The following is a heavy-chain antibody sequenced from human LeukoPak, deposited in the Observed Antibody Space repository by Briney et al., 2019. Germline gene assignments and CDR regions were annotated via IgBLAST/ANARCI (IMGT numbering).Heavy chain of an antibody. Sequence: KPGGSLRLSCAASGFTFSDYYMSWIRQAPGKGLEWVSYISGSSSYTNYADSVKGRFTISRDNAKNSLYLQMNSLRAEDTAVYYCARVSSYDSSGYYATGPDDAFDIWGQGTMVTVSS. V-gene: IGHV3-11*05. CDR2: ISGSSSYT. J-gene: IGHJ3*02. D-gene: IGHD3-22*01. CDR1: GFTFSDYY. CDR3: ARVSSYDSSGYYATGPDDAFDI.